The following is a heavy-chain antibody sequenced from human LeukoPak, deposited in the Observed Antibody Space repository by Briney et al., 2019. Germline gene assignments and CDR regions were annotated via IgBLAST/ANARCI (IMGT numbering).Heavy chain of an antibody. J-gene: IGHJ1*01. CDR1: GFTVNSNY. CDR2: IYSGGST. CDR3: ASMYFSQYLQH. D-gene: IGHD2-8*01. V-gene: IGHV3-53*01. Sequence: GGSLRLSCAASGFTVNSNYMSWVRQAPGKGLEWVSVIYSGGSTYYADSVKGRFTISSDNSKNTLYLQMNSLRAEDTAVYYCASMYFSQYLQHWGQGTLVTVSS.